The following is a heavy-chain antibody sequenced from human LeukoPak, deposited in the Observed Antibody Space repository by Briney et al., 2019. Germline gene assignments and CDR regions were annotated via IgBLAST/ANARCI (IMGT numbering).Heavy chain of an antibody. V-gene: IGHV1-2*04. D-gene: IGHD3-10*01. J-gene: IGHJ5*02. Sequence: ASVKVSCKASGYTFTGYYMHWVRQAPGQGLEWMGWINPNSGGTNYAQKFQGWVTMTRDTSISTAYMELSRLRPDDTAVYYCARGAITMVRGVIIIYNWFDPWGQGTLVTVSS. CDR2: INPNSGGT. CDR3: ARGAITMVRGVIIIYNWFDP. CDR1: GYTFTGYY.